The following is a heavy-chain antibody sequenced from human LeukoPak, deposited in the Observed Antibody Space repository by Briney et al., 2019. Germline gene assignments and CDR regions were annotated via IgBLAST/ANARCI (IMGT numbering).Heavy chain of an antibody. J-gene: IGHJ1*01. Sequence: ASGKVSCETSGSTFTNYGMHWVRQAPRQRLDWIWLINTGNGNTKSSQKFQDRVTLTRDTSASTGYMELNSLSSEDTAAYYCARVPLHDDSRHYYPHWGQGTPVTVSS. CDR3: ARVPLHDDSRHYYPH. D-gene: IGHD3-22*01. V-gene: IGHV1-3*04. CDR1: GSTFTNYG. CDR2: INTGNGNT.